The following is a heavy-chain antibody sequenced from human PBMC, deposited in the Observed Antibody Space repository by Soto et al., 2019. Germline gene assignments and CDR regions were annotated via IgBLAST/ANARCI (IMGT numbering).Heavy chain of an antibody. CDR3: ARRGRGYSYGYDYYYGMDV. V-gene: IGHV5-51*01. CDR2: IYPGDSDT. CDR1: GYRFTRYW. D-gene: IGHD5-18*01. J-gene: IGHJ6*02. Sequence: GGSLETSRKGLGYRFTRYWIDLVRPVPGEGMEWMEIIYPGDSDTRYSPSFQGHVTISADKSISTAYLQRSSLKATDTAMYYCARRGRGYSYGYDYYYGMDVWGQGTTVTVSS.